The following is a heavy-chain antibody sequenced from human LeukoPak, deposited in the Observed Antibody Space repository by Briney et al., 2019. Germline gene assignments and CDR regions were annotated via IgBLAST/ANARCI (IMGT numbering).Heavy chain of an antibody. Sequence: ASVKVSCKASGYTFTSYAMNWVRQAPGQGLEWMGWINTNTGNPTYAQGFTGRFVFSLDTSVSTAYLQISSLKAEDTAVYYCARDRVSITMVRGVTPGLDYWGQGTLVTVSS. V-gene: IGHV7-4-1*02. CDR2: INTNTGNP. D-gene: IGHD3-10*01. CDR3: ARDRVSITMVRGVTPGLDY. J-gene: IGHJ4*02. CDR1: GYTFTSYA.